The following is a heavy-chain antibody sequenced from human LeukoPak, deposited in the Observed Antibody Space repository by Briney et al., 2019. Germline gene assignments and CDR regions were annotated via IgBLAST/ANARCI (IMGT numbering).Heavy chain of an antibody. D-gene: IGHD6-13*01. CDR1: GYSFTSYW. CDR2: IYPGDSDT. Sequence: GESLKISCKGSGYSFTSYWIGWVRQMPGKGLEWMGIIYPGDSDTRYSPSFQGQVTISAGKSISTAYLQWSSLKASDTAMYYCARQPDIVLIAAAGRDAFDIWGQGTMVTVSS. J-gene: IGHJ3*02. V-gene: IGHV5-51*01. CDR3: ARQPDIVLIAAAGRDAFDI.